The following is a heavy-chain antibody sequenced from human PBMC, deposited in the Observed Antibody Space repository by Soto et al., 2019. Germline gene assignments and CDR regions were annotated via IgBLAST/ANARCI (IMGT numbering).Heavy chain of an antibody. CDR1: GGSISSSSYY. V-gene: IGHV4-39*01. D-gene: IGHD3-10*01. J-gene: IGHJ4*02. Sequence: QLQLQESGPGLVKPSETLSLTCTVSGGSISSSSYYWGWIRHPPGKGLEWIGSIYYSGSTYYNPSLKSRVTISVDTSKNQFSLTLTSVTAADTAVYYCATTYFFGSGSGYWGQGTLVTVSS. CDR3: ATTYFFGSGSGY. CDR2: IYYSGST.